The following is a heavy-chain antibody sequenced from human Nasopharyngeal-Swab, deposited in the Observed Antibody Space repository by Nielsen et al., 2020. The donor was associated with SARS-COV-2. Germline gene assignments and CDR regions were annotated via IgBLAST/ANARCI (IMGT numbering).Heavy chain of an antibody. CDR1: GFTFRSYA. D-gene: IGHD3-16*01. CDR2: ISGSDHTT. CDR3: AKDYVRIEAATMGS. Sequence: GESLKISCAASGFTFRSYAISWVRQAPGKGLEWVSVISGSDHTTYYADSVKGRFTISRDNSKNTLYLQMNSLRAEDTAVYYCAKDYVRIEAATMGSWGQGTLVTVSS. V-gene: IGHV3-23*01. J-gene: IGHJ5*02.